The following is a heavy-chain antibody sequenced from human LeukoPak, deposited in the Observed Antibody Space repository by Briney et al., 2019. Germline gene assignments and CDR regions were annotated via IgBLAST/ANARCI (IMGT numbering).Heavy chain of an antibody. CDR1: GGSISSSIYY. Sequence: SETLSLTCIVSGGSISSSIYYWAWVRQPPGKGLEWIGTVFYNGATQYSPSLRSRVTISIDTSTNQFSLKLTSVTAADTALYYCARHRSSWYQVVDYWGQGTLVTVSS. J-gene: IGHJ4*02. CDR2: VFYNGAT. V-gene: IGHV4-39*07. CDR3: ARHRSSWYQVVDY. D-gene: IGHD6-13*01.